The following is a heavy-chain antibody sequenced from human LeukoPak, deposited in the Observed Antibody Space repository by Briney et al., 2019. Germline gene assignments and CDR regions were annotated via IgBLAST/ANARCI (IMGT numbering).Heavy chain of an antibody. V-gene: IGHV1-58*01. CDR2: IVVGSGNT. CDR3: AKVGYCSSSTSCPTGSFWFDP. J-gene: IGHJ5*02. D-gene: IGHD2-2*01. CDR1: GFTFTSSA. Sequence: SVKVSCKASGFTFTSSAVRWVRQARGQRLEWIGWIVVGSGNTNYAQKFQERVTITRDMSTSTAYMELSSLRSEDTAVYYCAKVGYCSSSTSCPTGSFWFDPWGQGTLVTVSS.